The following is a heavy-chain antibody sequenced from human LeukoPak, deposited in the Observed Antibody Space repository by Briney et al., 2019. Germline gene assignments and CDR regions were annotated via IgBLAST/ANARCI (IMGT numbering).Heavy chain of an antibody. D-gene: IGHD2-2*01. J-gene: IGHJ6*03. CDR1: GFTFSSYA. CDR3: AKASVPAATPYYMDV. CDR2: ISYDGSNK. Sequence: GGSLRLSCAASGFTFSSYAMHRVRQAPGKGLEWVAVISYDGSNKYYADSVKGRFTISRDNSKNTLYLQMNSLRAEDTAVYYCAKASVPAATPYYMDVWGKGTTVTVSS. V-gene: IGHV3-30*01.